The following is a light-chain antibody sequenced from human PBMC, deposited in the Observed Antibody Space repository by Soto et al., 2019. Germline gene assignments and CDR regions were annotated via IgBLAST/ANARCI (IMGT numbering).Light chain of an antibody. CDR1: QSVTSTH. CDR3: QQYSSSSWT. CDR2: SAS. J-gene: IGKJ1*01. V-gene: IGKV3-20*01. Sequence: EIVLTQSPGTLSLSPGERATLSCRASQSVTSTHLAWYQQKPGQAPRLLIYSASSRATGIPDRFSGSGSGTDFTLTISGLQPEDFAVYYCQQYSSSSWTLGQGTKV.